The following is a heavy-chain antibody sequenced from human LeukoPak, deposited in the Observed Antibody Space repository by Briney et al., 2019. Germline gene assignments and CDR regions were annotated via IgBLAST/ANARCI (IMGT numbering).Heavy chain of an antibody. V-gene: IGHV3-23*01. CDR3: AKDFTGGGSFSFDY. Sequence: GGSLRLSCAASGFTFSPYAMSWVRQAPGKGLEWVSVISGSGSGTYYAVSVMGRFTISRDNSKNTLYLQMDSLRAEDTAVYYCAKDFTGGGSFSFDYWGQGTLVTVSS. D-gene: IGHD2-8*02. J-gene: IGHJ4*02. CDR1: GFTFSPYA. CDR2: ISGSGSGT.